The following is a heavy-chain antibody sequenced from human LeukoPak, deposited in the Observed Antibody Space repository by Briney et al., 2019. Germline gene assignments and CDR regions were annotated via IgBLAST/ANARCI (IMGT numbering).Heavy chain of an antibody. V-gene: IGHV3-30*01. CDR3: ARDGGPIAAAGTRFDP. CDR2: ISYDGSNK. J-gene: IGHJ5*02. Sequence: GRSLRLSRAASGFTFSSYAMHWVRQAPGKGLEWVAVISYDGSNKYYADSVKGRFTISRDNSKNTLYLQMNSLRAEDTAVYYCARDGGPIAAAGTRFDPWGQGTLVTVSS. D-gene: IGHD6-13*01. CDR1: GFTFSSYA.